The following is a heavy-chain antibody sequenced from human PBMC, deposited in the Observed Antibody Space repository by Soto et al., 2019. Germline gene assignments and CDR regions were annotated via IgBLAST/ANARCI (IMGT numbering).Heavy chain of an antibody. CDR3: ASSPAFSSSWYGIPPDPSHGMDV. CDR1: GYTFTSFY. Sequence: QMQLVQSGAEVKRPGASVRVSCKSSGYTFTSFYIHWVRQAPGQGLEWMGIINPSGGITNFAQRFHGRVTMTTDMSTNTHSMELSSLKSDDTAVYYCASSPAFSSSWYGIPPDPSHGMDVWGQGTTVTVS. J-gene: IGHJ6*02. V-gene: IGHV1-46*01. CDR2: INPSGGIT. D-gene: IGHD6-13*01.